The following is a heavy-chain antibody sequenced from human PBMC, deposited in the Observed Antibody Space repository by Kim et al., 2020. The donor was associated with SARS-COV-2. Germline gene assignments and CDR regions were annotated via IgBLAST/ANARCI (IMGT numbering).Heavy chain of an antibody. D-gene: IGHD3-22*01. V-gene: IGHV3-30*04. CDR1: GFTFSSWT. J-gene: IGHJ2*01. Sequence: GGSLRLSCVASGFTFSSWTMDWVRQAPGKGLEWVACISYDGTNTQYADSVKGRFTISRDNSKNTLYLQMNSLRADDTAMYYCARGDYGGRGSYYTVYF. CDR2: ISYDGTNT. CDR3: ARGDYGGRGSYYTVYF.